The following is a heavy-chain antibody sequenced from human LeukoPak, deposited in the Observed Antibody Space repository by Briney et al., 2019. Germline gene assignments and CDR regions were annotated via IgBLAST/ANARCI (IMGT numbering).Heavy chain of an antibody. Sequence: GGSLRLSCAASGFTFTTYGMHWVRQAPGKGLEWVGRIKSKTDGGTTDYAAPVKGRFTISRDDSKNTLYLQMNSLKTEDTAVYYCSTTYYYDSSEGYWGQGTLVTVSS. J-gene: IGHJ4*02. V-gene: IGHV3-15*07. D-gene: IGHD3-22*01. CDR2: IKSKTDGGTT. CDR3: STTYYYDSSEGY. CDR1: GFTFTTYG.